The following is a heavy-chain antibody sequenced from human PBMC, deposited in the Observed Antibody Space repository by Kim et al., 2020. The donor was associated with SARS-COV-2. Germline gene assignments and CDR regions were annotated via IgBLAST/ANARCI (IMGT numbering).Heavy chain of an antibody. CDR1: GYTFTSYA. CDR2: INAGNGNT. D-gene: IGHD6-13*01. Sequence: ASVKVSCKASGYTFTSYAMHWVRQAPGQRLEWMGWINAGNGNTKYSQKFQGRVTITRDTSASTAYMELSSLRSEDTAVYYCARVPDRAQQLATKSSFDYWGQGTLVTVSS. V-gene: IGHV1-3*01. CDR3: ARVPDRAQQLATKSSFDY. J-gene: IGHJ4*02.